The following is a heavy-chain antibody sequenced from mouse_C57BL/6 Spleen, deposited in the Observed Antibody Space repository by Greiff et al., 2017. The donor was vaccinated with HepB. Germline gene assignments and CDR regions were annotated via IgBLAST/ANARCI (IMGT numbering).Heavy chain of an antibody. CDR3: ARDYYGNYAMDY. CDR1: GYTFTSYW. D-gene: IGHD1-1*01. Sequence: QVQLQQPGAELVRPGTSVKLSCKASGYTFTSYWMHWVKQRPGQGLEWIGVIDPSDSYTNYNQKFKGKATLTVDTSSSTAYMQLSSLTSEDSAVYYCARDYYGNYAMDYGGQGTSVTVSS. CDR2: IDPSDSYT. V-gene: IGHV1-59*01. J-gene: IGHJ4*01.